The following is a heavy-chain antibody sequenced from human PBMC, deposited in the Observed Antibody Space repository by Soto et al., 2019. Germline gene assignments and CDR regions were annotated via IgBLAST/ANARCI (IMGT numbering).Heavy chain of an antibody. J-gene: IGHJ5*02. CDR2: IYYSGST. CDR3: ARDDFWSGSWFDP. D-gene: IGHD3-3*01. Sequence: QVQLQESGPGLVKPSETLSLTCTVSGGSVSSGSYYWSWIRQPPGKGLEWTGYIYYSGSTNYNPSLKSRVTISVDTSKNQFSLKLSSVTAADTAVYYCARDDFWSGSWFDPWGQGTLVTVSS. CDR1: GGSVSSGSYY. V-gene: IGHV4-61*01.